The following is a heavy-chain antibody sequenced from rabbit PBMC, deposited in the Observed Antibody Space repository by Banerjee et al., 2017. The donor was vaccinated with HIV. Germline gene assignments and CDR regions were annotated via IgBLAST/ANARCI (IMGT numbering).Heavy chain of an antibody. Sequence: QSLEESGGDLVKPGASLTLTCTASGFSFSSSYWIYWVRQAPGKGLEWIACINTSSGNTVYANWAKGRFTISKTSSTTVTLQMTSLTAADTATYFCARDAGGDGYSNDLWGQGTLVTVS. CDR2: INTSSGNT. CDR3: ARDAGGDGYSNDL. D-gene: IGHD7-1*01. V-gene: IGHV1S40*01. J-gene: IGHJ4*01. CDR1: GFSFSSSYW.